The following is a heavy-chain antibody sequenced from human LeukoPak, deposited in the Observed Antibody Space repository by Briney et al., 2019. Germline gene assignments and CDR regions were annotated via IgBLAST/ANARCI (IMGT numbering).Heavy chain of an antibody. CDR2: ISSSSSYI. V-gene: IGHV3-21*01. CDR3: ARERPNSSSWYARWFDP. Sequence: GGSLRLSCAASGFTFSSYTMNWVRQAPGKGLEWVSSISSSSSYIYYADSVKGRFTISRDNAKNSLHLQMNSLRAEDTAVYYCARERPNSSSWYARWFDPWGQGTLVTVSS. J-gene: IGHJ5*02. CDR1: GFTFSSYT. D-gene: IGHD6-13*01.